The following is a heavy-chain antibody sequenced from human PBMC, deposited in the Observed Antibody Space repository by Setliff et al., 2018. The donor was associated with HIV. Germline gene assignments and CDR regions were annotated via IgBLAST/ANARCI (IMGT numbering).Heavy chain of an antibody. D-gene: IGHD3-22*01. CDR3: TRPQYFYDIGGSDY. CDR1: GGSFNGYY. J-gene: IGHJ4*02. Sequence: PSETLSLTCAVYGGSFNGYYWSWIRQPPGKGLEWIGEVNHSGSTNYNPSLKSRVTISRDDSMNTAYLQMNSLKIEDTAVYYCTRPQYFYDIGGSDYWGQGTLVTVSS. CDR2: VNHSGST. V-gene: IGHV4-34*01.